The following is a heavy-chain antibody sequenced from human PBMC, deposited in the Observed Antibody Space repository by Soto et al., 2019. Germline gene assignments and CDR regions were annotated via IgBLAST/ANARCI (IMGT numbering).Heavy chain of an antibody. CDR2: IYYSGST. J-gene: IGHJ6*02. CDR3: ARARMVRGIIYYYGMDV. CDR1: GGSISSDGNY. D-gene: IGHD3-10*01. V-gene: IGHV4-31*03. Sequence: QVQLQESGPGLVKSSQTLSLTCTVSGGSISSDGNYWSWIRQHPGKGLEWIGYIYYSGSTYYNPSLKSRVTISVDTSKNQFSLKLNSVTAADTAVYYCARARMVRGIIYYYGMDVWGQGPTVTVSS.